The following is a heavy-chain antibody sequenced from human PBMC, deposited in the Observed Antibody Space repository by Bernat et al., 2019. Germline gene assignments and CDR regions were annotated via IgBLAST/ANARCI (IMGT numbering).Heavy chain of an antibody. Sequence: EVQLVESGGGLVQPGGSLRLSCSASGFTFSSYWMHWVRQAPGKGLVWVARINRDGSITTYAESLRGRFTISRDNAKNTLFLQMTSLRVEDTAVYYCVRIVYSTSSLGIDYWGQGALVSVSS. CDR1: GFTFSSYW. D-gene: IGHD2/OR15-2a*01. J-gene: IGHJ4*02. CDR3: VRIVYSTSSLGIDY. CDR2: INRDGSIT. V-gene: IGHV3-74*01.